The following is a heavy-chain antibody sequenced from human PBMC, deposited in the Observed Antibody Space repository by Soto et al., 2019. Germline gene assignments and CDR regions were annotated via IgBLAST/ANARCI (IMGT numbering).Heavy chain of an antibody. Sequence: SETLSLTCTVSGGSIIDGQTYLNWIRQHPERGLEWMGYINYRGTTNYSPALKSRILISIDTSKNQFSLRLTSVTAADTAVYYCARDTPGVAPYWGQGTLVTVSS. CDR2: INYRGTT. CDR1: GGSIIDGQTY. J-gene: IGHJ4*02. CDR3: ARDTPGVAPY. D-gene: IGHD2-15*01. V-gene: IGHV4-31*03.